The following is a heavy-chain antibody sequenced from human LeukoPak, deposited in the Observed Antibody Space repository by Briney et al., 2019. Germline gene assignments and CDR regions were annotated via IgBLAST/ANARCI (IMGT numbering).Heavy chain of an antibody. D-gene: IGHD2-21*01. J-gene: IGHJ3*02. V-gene: IGHV3-7*01. CDR1: GFTFSSYW. CDR2: IKQDGSEK. CDR3: AREKVPLIRATAFEM. Sequence: RPGGSLRLSCAASGFTFSSYWMSWVRQAPGKGLEWVANIKQDGSEKYYVDSVKGRFTISRDNAKNSLYLQINSLRAEDTAVYYCAREKVPLIRATAFEMWGQGTMVTVSS.